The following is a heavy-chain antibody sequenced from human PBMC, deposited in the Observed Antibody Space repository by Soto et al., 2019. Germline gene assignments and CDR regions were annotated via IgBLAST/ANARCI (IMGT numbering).Heavy chain of an antibody. CDR2: ISGSGGST. D-gene: IGHD2-2*01. V-gene: IGHV3-23*01. Sequence: GGSLRLSCAASGFTFSSYAMSWVRQAPGKGLEWVSAISGSGGSTYYADSVKGRFTISRDNSKNTLYLQMNSLRAEDTAVYYCARLGYCSSTSCYEGLYYYYYMDVWGKGTTVTVSS. J-gene: IGHJ6*03. CDR1: GFTFSSYA. CDR3: ARLGYCSSTSCYEGLYYYYYMDV.